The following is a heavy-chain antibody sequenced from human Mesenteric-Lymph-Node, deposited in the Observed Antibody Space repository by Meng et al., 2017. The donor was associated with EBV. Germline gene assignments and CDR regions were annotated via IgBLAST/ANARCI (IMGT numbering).Heavy chain of an antibody. Sequence: QVQLQQSGPVLVKPSXPLSLPCFISGDSVSSSSAAWTWIRQSPSRGLEWLGRTYYRSKWYNDYAVFVKSRITINPDTSKNQFSLQLNSVTPEDTAVYYCARGATSVFDLGGRGTLVTVSS. CDR2: TYYRSKWYN. J-gene: IGHJ2*01. V-gene: IGHV6-1*01. CDR1: GDSVSSSSAA. CDR3: ARGATSVFDL.